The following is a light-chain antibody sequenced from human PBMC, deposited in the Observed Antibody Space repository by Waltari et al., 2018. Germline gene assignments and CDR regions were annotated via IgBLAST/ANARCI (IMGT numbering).Light chain of an antibody. V-gene: IGKV3-20*01. CDR1: QSISSNY. J-gene: IGKJ1*01. Sequence: EIVLTQSPGTLSLSPGERVTLSCRASQSISSNYLAWYQQKPGQAPRLLLYGSSNRATGIPNRFSCSGSGTAFSLTVSRLGPEDFAVYYCLQYGSSPWTFGRGTKVEIK. CDR3: LQYGSSPWT. CDR2: GSS.